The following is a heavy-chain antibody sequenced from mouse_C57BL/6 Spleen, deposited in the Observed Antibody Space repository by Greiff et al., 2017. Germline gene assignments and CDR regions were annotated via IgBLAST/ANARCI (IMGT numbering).Heavy chain of an antibody. D-gene: IGHD1-1*01. CDR1: GFTFSSYA. CDR2: ISSGGDYI. Sequence: DVMLVESGEGLVKPGGSLKLSCAASGFTFSSYAMSWVRQTPEKRLEWVAYISSGGDYIYYADTVKGRFTISRDNARNTLYLQISSLKSEDTAMYYCTRDSPATVVATDAMDDWGKGTSVTVSS. CDR3: TRDSPATVVATDAMDD. V-gene: IGHV5-9-1*02. J-gene: IGHJ4*01.